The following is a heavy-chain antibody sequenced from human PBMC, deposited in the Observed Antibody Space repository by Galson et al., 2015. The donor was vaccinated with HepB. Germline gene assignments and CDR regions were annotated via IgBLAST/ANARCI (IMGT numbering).Heavy chain of an antibody. J-gene: IGHJ3*02. D-gene: IGHD5-24*01. V-gene: IGHV5-10-1*01. Sequence: QSGAEVKKPGESLRISCKGSGYSFTSYWISWVRQMPGKGLEWMGRIDPSDSYTNYSPSFQGHVTISADKSISTAYLQWSSLKASDTAMYYCARLTHTVEMATIYAFDIWGQGTMVTVSS. CDR2: IDPSDSYT. CDR1: GYSFTSYW. CDR3: ARLTHTVEMATIYAFDI.